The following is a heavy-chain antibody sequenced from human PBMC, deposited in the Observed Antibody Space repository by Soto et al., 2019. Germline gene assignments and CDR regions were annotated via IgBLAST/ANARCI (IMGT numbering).Heavy chain of an antibody. D-gene: IGHD3-22*01. Sequence: GSLRLSCVASGFTSSDHYMDWVRQAPGKGLEWVGRSRNKANSYRTEYAASVKGRFTISRDDSKRIAYLQMDSLKTEDTAMYYCARDFYDSTGYYSPSKPDYWGPGTLVTVSS. CDR1: GFTSSDHY. J-gene: IGHJ4*02. CDR2: SRNKANSYRT. V-gene: IGHV3-72*01. CDR3: ARDFYDSTGYYSPSKPDY.